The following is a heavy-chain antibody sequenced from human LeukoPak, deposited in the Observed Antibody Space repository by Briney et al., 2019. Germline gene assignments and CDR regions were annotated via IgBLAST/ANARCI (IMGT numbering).Heavy chain of an antibody. D-gene: IGHD1-26*01. CDR2: IRYDGSNK. J-gene: IGHJ3*02. Sequence: GGSLRLSCAASGFTFISYSIHWVRQAPGKGLEWVAFIRYDGSNKYYADSVKGRFTISRDNSKNTVYLQMNSLRAEDTAVYYCARRGAATDAFDIWGQGTMVTVSS. CDR3: ARRGAATDAFDI. V-gene: IGHV3-30*02. CDR1: GFTFISYS.